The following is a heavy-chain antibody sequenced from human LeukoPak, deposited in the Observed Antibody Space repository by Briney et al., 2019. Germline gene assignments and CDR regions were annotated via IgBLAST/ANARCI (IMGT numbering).Heavy chain of an antibody. V-gene: IGHV4-39*01. Sequence: NASETLSLTCTVSGGSIRSSSYSWGWIRQPPGKGLEWIGSFYYSGSTYYNPSLNSRVTISVDTSKNQFSLKVSSVTAADTAVYYCARLTDAFDIWGQGTMVTVSS. CDR3: ARLTDAFDI. CDR1: GGSIRSSSYS. J-gene: IGHJ3*02. CDR2: FYYSGST.